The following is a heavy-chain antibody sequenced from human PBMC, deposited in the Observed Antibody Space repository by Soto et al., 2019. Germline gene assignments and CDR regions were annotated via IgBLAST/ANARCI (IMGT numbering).Heavy chain of an antibody. CDR1: GDSVSGNSAA. D-gene: IGHD3-16*01. J-gene: IGHJ4*02. Sequence: TLSLTCAISGDSVSGNSAAWNWIRQSPSRGLEWLGRTYYRSKWYNDYAVSVKSRITVTPDTSKSQFSLHLNSVTPEDTAVYYCARESPYYESSDSYFDYWGQGALVTVSS. CDR2: TYYRSKWYN. V-gene: IGHV6-1*01. CDR3: ARESPYYESSDSYFDY.